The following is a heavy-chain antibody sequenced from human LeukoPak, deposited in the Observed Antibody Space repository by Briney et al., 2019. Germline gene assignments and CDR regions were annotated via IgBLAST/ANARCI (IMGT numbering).Heavy chain of an antibody. D-gene: IGHD3-10*01. CDR3: ARSRITMVRGVHLPTLFDY. V-gene: IGHV1-3*03. Sequence: ASVKVSCKASGGTFSSYAISWVRQAPGQGLEWMGWINAGNGNTKYSQELQGRVTITRDTSASTAYMELSSLRSEDMAVYYCARSRITMVRGVHLPTLFDYWGQGTLVTVSS. CDR2: INAGNGNT. J-gene: IGHJ4*02. CDR1: GGTFSSYA.